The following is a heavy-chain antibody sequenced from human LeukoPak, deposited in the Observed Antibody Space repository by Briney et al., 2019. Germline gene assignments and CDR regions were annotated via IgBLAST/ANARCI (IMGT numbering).Heavy chain of an antibody. D-gene: IGHD3-3*01. CDR2: ISSSSIYV. V-gene: IGHV3-21*01. Sequence: KAGGSLRLSCAASGFTFSDYDMNGVRQAPGKGLEWVSSISSSSIYVSYADSVKGRYTISRDNAKNSLYLQMNSLRAEDTAVYYCARDGGPDDFWSGYYMSRGWFDPWGQGTLVTVSS. CDR1: GFTFSDYD. J-gene: IGHJ5*02. CDR3: ARDGGPDDFWSGYYMSRGWFDP.